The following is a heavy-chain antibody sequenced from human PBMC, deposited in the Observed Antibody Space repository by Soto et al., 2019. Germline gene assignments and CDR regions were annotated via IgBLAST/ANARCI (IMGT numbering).Heavy chain of an antibody. CDR2: IYPGDSDT. CDR3: ARGRGNYYDSSGYLDAFDI. D-gene: IGHD3-22*01. J-gene: IGHJ3*02. CDR1: GYSFTSYW. Sequence: PGESLKISCKGSGYSFTSYWIGWVRQMPGKGLEWMGIIYPGDSDTRYSPSFQGQVTISADKSISIAYLQWSSLKASDTAMYYCARGRGNYYDSSGYLDAFDIWGQGTMVTVSS. V-gene: IGHV5-51*01.